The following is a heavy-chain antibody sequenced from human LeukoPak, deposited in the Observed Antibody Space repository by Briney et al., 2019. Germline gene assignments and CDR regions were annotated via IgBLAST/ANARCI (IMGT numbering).Heavy chain of an antibody. CDR3: ARDFIAVGPNYYYYMDV. J-gene: IGHJ6*03. CDR1: GFTVSSNY. V-gene: IGHV3-53*01. Sequence: GGSLRLSCAASGFTVSSNYMSWVRQAPGKGLEWVSVIYSGGSTYYADSVKGRFTISRDNSKNTLYLQMNSLRAEDTAVYYCARDFIAVGPNYYYYMDVWGKGTTVTISS. CDR2: IYSGGST. D-gene: IGHD6-19*01.